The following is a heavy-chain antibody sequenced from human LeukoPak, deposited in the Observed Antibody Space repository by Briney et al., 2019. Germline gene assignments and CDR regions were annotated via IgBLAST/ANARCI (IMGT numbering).Heavy chain of an antibody. CDR1: GYTFTSYD. V-gene: IGHV1-8*01. D-gene: IGHD2-2*01. Sequence: ASVKVSCKASGYTFTSYDINWVRQATGQGLEWMGWMNPNSGNTGYAQKFQGRVTMTRNTSISTAYMELSSLRSEDTAVYYCASSDYCSSTSCYFGSRGGRRGFDYWGQGTLVTVSS. CDR3: ASSDYCSSTSCYFGSRGGRRGFDY. CDR2: MNPNSGNT. J-gene: IGHJ4*02.